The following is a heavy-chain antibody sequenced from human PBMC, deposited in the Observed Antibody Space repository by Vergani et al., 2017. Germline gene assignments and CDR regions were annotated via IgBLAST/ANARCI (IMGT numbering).Heavy chain of an antibody. D-gene: IGHD6-19*01. CDR3: TRHGRSGWAGYFQH. Sequence: QLQLQESGPGLVKPSETLSLTCTVSGVSIGSNSYYWGWIRQPPGKGREWIGTIYYTGTTYYNEAHKSRLTISVDTSKNQFSLNLTYVTAADTAVYYCTRHGRSGWAGYFQHWGQGTLVTASS. J-gene: IGHJ1*01. CDR1: GVSIGSNSYY. CDR2: IYYTGTT. V-gene: IGHV4-39*01.